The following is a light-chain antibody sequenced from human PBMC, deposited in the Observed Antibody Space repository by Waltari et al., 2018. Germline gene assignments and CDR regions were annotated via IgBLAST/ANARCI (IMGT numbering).Light chain of an antibody. Sequence: QSVLTQPPSASGTPGQRVTISCSGSNSNIGRHSVNWYQQLPGTAPKLLLYSDYHRPSGVPDRFSGSRSGTSASLAISGLQSEDEADYYCAAWDDSLNGYVFGTGTKVTVL. CDR2: SDY. J-gene: IGLJ1*01. CDR3: AAWDDSLNGYV. CDR1: NSNIGRHS. V-gene: IGLV1-44*01.